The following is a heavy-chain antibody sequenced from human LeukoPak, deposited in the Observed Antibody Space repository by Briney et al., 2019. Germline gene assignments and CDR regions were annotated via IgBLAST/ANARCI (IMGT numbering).Heavy chain of an antibody. V-gene: IGHV4-30-2*01. CDR3: ARSRQASGLFNS. CDR2: IYDRGPA. J-gene: IGHJ5*01. D-gene: IGHD3-10*01. CDR1: GYAITSGGFS. Sequence: SETLSLTCTVSGYAITSGGFSWNWIRQPPGKGLEWIGCIYDRGPAYYNPSLKSRFTISVDRPKNQFFLNVTSLTAADTAVSYCARSRQASGLFNSWGQGTLVVVSS.